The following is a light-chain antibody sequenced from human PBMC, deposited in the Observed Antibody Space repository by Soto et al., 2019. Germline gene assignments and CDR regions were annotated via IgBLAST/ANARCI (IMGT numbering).Light chain of an antibody. Sequence: QSALTQPPSASGSPGQSVTISCTGTSNDVGGYNYVSWYQQHPGKAPKLMIHEVSKRPSGVPDRFSGSKSGNTASLTVSGLQAADEADYYCTLYTSENTYVFGTGTKLTVL. CDR1: SNDVGGYNY. CDR3: TLYTSENTYV. V-gene: IGLV2-8*01. CDR2: EVS. J-gene: IGLJ1*01.